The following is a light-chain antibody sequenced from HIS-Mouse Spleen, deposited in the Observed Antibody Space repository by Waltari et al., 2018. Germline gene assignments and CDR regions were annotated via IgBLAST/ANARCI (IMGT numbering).Light chain of an antibody. CDR3: SSYTSSSTYV. Sequence: QSALTQPASVSGSPGQSITIPCTGTSSDVGGYNYVSWYQQHPVKAPKLMIYDVSNRPSGVSNRFSGSKSGNTASLTISGLQAEDEADYYCSSYTSSSTYVFGTGTKVTVL. CDR2: DVS. V-gene: IGLV2-14*03. CDR1: SSDVGGYNY. J-gene: IGLJ1*01.